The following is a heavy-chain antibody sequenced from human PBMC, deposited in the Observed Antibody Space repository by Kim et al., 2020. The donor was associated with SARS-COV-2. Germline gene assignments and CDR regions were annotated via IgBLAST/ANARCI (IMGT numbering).Heavy chain of an antibody. CDR3: ATPTSCSGGSCSSVDAFDV. CDR1: GHTFTTYF. D-gene: IGHD2-15*01. J-gene: IGHJ3*01. Sequence: ASVKVSCKASGHTFTTYFVHWVRQAPGHGLEWMGIINPGGGTPTYAQNFQGRVTMTSDTSTGTMYMELNSLTSEDTAVYFCATPTSCSGGSCSSVDAFDVWGHGTLVTVSS. V-gene: IGHV1-46*01. CDR2: INPGGGTP.